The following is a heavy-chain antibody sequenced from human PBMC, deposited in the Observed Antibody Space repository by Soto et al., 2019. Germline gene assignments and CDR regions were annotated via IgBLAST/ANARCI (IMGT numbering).Heavy chain of an antibody. D-gene: IGHD6-19*01. V-gene: IGHV4-4*07. CDR3: AGGSSGWSYYFDY. CDR1: GCSISSYY. Sequence: SETLSLTCTVSGCSISSYYWSWIRQPAGKGLEWIGRIYTSGSTNYNPPLKSRVTMSVDTSKNQFSLKLSSVTDADTAVYYCAGGSSGWSYYFDYWGQGTLVTVSS. CDR2: IYTSGST. J-gene: IGHJ4*02.